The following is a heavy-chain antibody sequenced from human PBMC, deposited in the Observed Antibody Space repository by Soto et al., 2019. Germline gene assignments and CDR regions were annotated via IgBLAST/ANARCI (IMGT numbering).Heavy chain of an antibody. CDR3: ARQVAAAGPMADY. CDR2: IYYSGST. J-gene: IGHJ4*02. D-gene: IGHD6-13*01. CDR1: GGSISSSSYY. Sequence: SETLSLTCTVSGGSISSSSYYWCWIRQPPGKGLEWIGSIYYSGSTYYNPSLKSRVTISVDTSKHQFSLKLSSVTAADTAVYYCARQVAAAGPMADYWGQGTLVTVSS. V-gene: IGHV4-39*01.